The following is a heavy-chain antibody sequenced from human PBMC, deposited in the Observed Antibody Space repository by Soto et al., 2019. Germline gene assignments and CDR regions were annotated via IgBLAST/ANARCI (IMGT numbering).Heavy chain of an antibody. CDR2: IYYSGST. Sequence: PSETLSLTCTVSGGSISSYYWSWIRQPPGKGLEWIGYIYYSGSTNYNPSLESRVTISVDTSKNQFSLKLSSVTAADTAVYYCAGAWGAYYYYYGMDVWGQGTTVTVSS. D-gene: IGHD7-27*01. CDR1: GGSISSYY. V-gene: IGHV4-59*01. CDR3: AGAWGAYYYYYGMDV. J-gene: IGHJ6*02.